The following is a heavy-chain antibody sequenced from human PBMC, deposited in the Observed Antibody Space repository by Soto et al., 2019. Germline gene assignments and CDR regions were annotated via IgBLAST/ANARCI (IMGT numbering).Heavy chain of an antibody. CDR1: GYTFTTYA. J-gene: IGHJ4*02. D-gene: IGHD3-16*01. CDR2: IHTCNGNT. Sequence: QVQLVQSGAEVKKPGASVQVSCKPSGYTFTTYAIHWVRQAPGQSLEWMAWIHTCNGNTKYSPRFQGRVTITRDTSASTAYMELSSLRSEDTAVYYCAISLRLGESFDYWGQGTLVTVSS. CDR3: AISLRLGESFDY. V-gene: IGHV1-3*04.